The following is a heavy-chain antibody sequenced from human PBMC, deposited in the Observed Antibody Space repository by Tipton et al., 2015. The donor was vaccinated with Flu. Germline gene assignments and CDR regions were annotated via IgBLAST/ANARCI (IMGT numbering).Heavy chain of an antibody. CDR1: GGSFSGYY. Sequence: TLSLTCAVYGGSFSGYYWSWIRQPPGKGLEWIGEINHSGSTNYNPSLKSRVTISVDTSKNQFSLKLSSVTAADTAVYYCARRPPYSYDSRGEAFDIGGQGTRVTVSS. V-gene: IGHV4-34*01. CDR3: ARRPPYSYDSRGEAFDI. J-gene: IGHJ3*02. D-gene: IGHD5-18*01. CDR2: INHSGST.